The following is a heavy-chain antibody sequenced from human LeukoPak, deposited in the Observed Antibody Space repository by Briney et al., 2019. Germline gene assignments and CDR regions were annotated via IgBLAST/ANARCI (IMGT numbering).Heavy chain of an antibody. CDR1: GYTFSDSG. J-gene: IGHJ3*02. CDR3: ARARRRAGSMIVSGSEYDI. V-gene: IGHV1-18*01. Sequence: ALVKVSCKASGYTFSDSGLTWVRQAPGQGLEWMGWISAYNGNTNYAQKLQGRLTLTTDTSTSTAYMELRSLTSDDTAIYYCARARRRAGSMIVSGSEYDIWGQGTMVTVSS. CDR2: ISAYNGNT. D-gene: IGHD3-22*01.